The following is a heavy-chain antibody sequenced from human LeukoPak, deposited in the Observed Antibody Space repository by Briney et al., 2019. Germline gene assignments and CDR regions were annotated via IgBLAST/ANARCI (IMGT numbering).Heavy chain of an antibody. CDR1: GFTFSSYA. CDR2: ISGSGGST. J-gene: IGHJ4*02. Sequence: GGSLTLSCAASGFTFSSYAMSWVRQAPGKGLEWVSAISGSGGSTYYADSVKGRFTISRDNSKNTLYLQMNSLRAEDTAVYYCAARYCSGGSCYSGYWGQGTLVTVSS. CDR3: AARYCSGGSCYSGY. V-gene: IGHV3-23*01. D-gene: IGHD2-15*01.